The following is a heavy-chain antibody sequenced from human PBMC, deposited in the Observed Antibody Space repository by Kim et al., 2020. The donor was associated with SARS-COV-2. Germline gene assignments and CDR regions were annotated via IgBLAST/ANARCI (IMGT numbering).Heavy chain of an antibody. CDR1: GASVSSAGYY. D-gene: IGHD4-17*01. J-gene: IGHJ4*02. Sequence: SETLSLTCTVSGASVSSAGYYWSWIRQHPGKGLEWIGYLYYSGSTYYNPSLKSRVTISADTSKNQFSLNLDSVTAADSAVYYCARVSSTVTAKIDYWGQG. V-gene: IGHV4-31*03. CDR2: LYYSGST. CDR3: ARVSSTVTAKIDY.